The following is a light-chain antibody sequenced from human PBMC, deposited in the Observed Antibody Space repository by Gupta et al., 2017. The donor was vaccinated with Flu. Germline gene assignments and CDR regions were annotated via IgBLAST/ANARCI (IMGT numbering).Light chain of an antibody. CDR1: QTISTW. J-gene: IGKJ1*01. CDR3: QHYNTYPWT. V-gene: IGKV1-5*03. Sequence: DIQMTQSPSTLSAPVGDRVTITCRASQTISTWLAWYQQKPGKAPNLLIYKASTLESGDPSRFSGSGSGAEFILTISSLQPDDFATYYCQHYNTYPWTFGQGTKVEIK. CDR2: KAS.